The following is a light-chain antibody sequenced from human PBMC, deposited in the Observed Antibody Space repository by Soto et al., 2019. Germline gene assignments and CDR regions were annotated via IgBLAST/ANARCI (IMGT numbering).Light chain of an antibody. J-gene: IGLJ1*01. CDR2: DVN. CDR3: SSYTSSAPFYF. Sequence: QSALTQPASVSGSPGQSITISCTGASTDVDGYDYVSWYQQHPGQAPKLMIYDVNNRPSGVSYRFSGSKSGDTASLTISGFQAEDDADYYCSSYTSSAPFYFFGTGTKVTVL. V-gene: IGLV2-14*03. CDR1: STDVDGYDY.